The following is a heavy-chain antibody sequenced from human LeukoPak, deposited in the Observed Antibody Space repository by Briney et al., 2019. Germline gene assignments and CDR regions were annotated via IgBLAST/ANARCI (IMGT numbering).Heavy chain of an antibody. CDR1: GFTFSSYE. CDR3: ARVAVTATLDY. Sequence: PGGSLRLSCAASGFTFSSYEMNWVRQAPGKGLGWVSYISSSGSTIYYADSVKGRFTISRDNAKNSLYLQMNSLRAEDTAVYYCARVAVTATLDYWGQGTLVTVSS. V-gene: IGHV3-48*03. J-gene: IGHJ4*02. D-gene: IGHD2-21*02. CDR2: ISSSGSTI.